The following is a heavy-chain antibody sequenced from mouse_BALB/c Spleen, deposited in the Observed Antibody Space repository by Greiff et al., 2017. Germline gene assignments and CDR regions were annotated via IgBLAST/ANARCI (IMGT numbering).Heavy chain of an antibody. CDR3: ARFLANWDDAMDY. D-gene: IGHD4-1*01. CDR2: ISSGSSTI. J-gene: IGHJ4*01. Sequence: EVKLMESGGGLVQPGGSRKLSCAASGFTFSSFGMHWVRQAPEKGLEWVAYISSGSSTIYYADTVKGRFTISRDNPKNTLFLQMTSLRSEDTAMYYCARFLANWDDAMDYWGQGTSVTVSS. V-gene: IGHV5-17*02. CDR1: GFTFSSFG.